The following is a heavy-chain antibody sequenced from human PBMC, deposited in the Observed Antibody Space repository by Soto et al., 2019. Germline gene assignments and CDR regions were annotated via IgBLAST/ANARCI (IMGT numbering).Heavy chain of an antibody. CDR1: GGSISSSSYY. Sequence: ASETLSLTCTVSGGSISSSSYYWGWIRQPPGKGLEWIGSIYYSGSTYYNPSLKSRVTISVDTSKNQFSLKLSSVTAADTAVYYCARQSAAMVHSGWFDTWGQGTLVTVSS. D-gene: IGHD5-18*01. J-gene: IGHJ5*02. CDR3: ARQSAAMVHSGWFDT. CDR2: IYYSGST. V-gene: IGHV4-39*01.